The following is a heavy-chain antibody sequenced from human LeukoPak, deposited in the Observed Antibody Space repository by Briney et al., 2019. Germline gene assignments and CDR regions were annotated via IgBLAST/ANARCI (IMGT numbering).Heavy chain of an antibody. CDR3: ARRSAAGNSGKWFDP. D-gene: IGHD6-13*01. Sequence: PSETLSLTCTVSGGSISSSSYYWGWIRQPPGKGLEWIGSIHYSGSTYYNPSLKSRVTISVDTSRNQFSLKLNSVTAADTAVYYCARRSAAGNSGKWFDPWGQGTLVTVSS. V-gene: IGHV4-39*01. J-gene: IGHJ5*02. CDR1: GGSISSSSYY. CDR2: IHYSGST.